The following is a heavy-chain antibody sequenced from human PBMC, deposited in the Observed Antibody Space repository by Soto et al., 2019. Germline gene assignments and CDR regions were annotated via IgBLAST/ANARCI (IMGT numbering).Heavy chain of an antibody. CDR1: GFTFSSYG. J-gene: IGHJ3*02. CDR3: ATDYPRQQVVTHFDI. V-gene: IGHV3-30*03. D-gene: IGHD6-6*01. Sequence: QVQLVESGGGVVHPGRSLGLSCAASGFTFSSYGMPWVRQAPGKGLEWVAVISYDGSHKYYTESVKGRFTISRDNSKNPLYLPMNRLRAEDTAMYYCATDYPRQQVVTHFDIWGQGTMVTVSS. CDR2: ISYDGSHK.